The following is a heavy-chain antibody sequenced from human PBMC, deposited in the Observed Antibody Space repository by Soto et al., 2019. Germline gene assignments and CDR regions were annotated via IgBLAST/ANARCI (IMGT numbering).Heavy chain of an antibody. V-gene: IGHV5-51*03. D-gene: IGHD3-3*01. CDR1: GYSFTSYW. CDR2: IYPGDSDT. Sequence: EVQLVQSGAEVKKPGESLKISCKGSGYSFTSYWIGWVRQMPGKGLEWMGIIYPGDSDTRYSPSFQGQVTISADKSISTAYLQWSSLKASDTAMYYCASWLVGRFLDQNGNYFDYWGQGTLVTVSS. CDR3: ASWLVGRFLDQNGNYFDY. J-gene: IGHJ4*02.